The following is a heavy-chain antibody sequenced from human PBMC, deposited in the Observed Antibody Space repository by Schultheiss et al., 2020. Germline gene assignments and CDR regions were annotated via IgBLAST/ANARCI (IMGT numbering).Heavy chain of an antibody. CDR3: AKDLEGCPTIFGVVIKLYYYYGMDV. Sequence: GGSLRLSCAASGFTFSSYGMHWVRQAPGKGLEWVAVISYDGSNKYYADSVKGRFTISRDNSKNTLYLQMNSLRAEDTAVYYCAKDLEGCPTIFGVVIKLYYYYGMDVWGQGTTVTFSS. V-gene: IGHV3-30*18. CDR1: GFTFSSYG. J-gene: IGHJ6*02. D-gene: IGHD3-3*01. CDR2: ISYDGSNK.